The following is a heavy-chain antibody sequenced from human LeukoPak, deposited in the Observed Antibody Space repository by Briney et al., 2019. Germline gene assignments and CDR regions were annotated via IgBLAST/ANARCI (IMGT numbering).Heavy chain of an antibody. D-gene: IGHD1-26*01. CDR3: ARGRGSYSFDY. V-gene: IGHV3-7*01. CDR1: GFSLSGYS. J-gene: IGHJ4*02. CDR2: IKQDGSEK. Sequence: PGGSLRLSCAASGFSLSGYSMSWVRQAPGKGLEWVANIKQDGSEKYYVDSAKGRFTISRDNAKNSLSLQMNSLRVEDTAVYYCARGRGSYSFDYWGQGTLVTVSS.